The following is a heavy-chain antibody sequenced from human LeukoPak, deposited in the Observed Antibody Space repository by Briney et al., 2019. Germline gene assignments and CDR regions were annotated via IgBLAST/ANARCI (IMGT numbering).Heavy chain of an antibody. CDR3: ARDSRYYDSSLK. CDR1: GFTFSDYY. D-gene: IGHD3-22*01. Sequence: GGSLRLSCAASGFTFSDYYMSWIRQAPGKGLEWVSYISSSGSTIYYADSVKGRFTISRDNAKNSLYLQMNSLRAEDTAGYYCARDSRYYDSSLKWGQGTLVTVSS. J-gene: IGHJ4*02. CDR2: ISSSGSTI. V-gene: IGHV3-11*04.